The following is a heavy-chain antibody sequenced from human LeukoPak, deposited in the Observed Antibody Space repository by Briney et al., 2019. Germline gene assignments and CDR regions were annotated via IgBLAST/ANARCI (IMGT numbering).Heavy chain of an antibody. V-gene: IGHV1-2*02. J-gene: IGHJ3*02. Sequence: VASVEVSCKASGYTFTGYYMHWVRQAPGQGLEWMGWINPNSGGTNYAQKFQGRVTMTRDTSISTAYMELSRLRSDDTAVYYCARERLRWGGDAFDIWGQGTMVTVSS. CDR1: GYTFTGYY. D-gene: IGHD5-12*01. CDR3: ARERLRWGGDAFDI. CDR2: INPNSGGT.